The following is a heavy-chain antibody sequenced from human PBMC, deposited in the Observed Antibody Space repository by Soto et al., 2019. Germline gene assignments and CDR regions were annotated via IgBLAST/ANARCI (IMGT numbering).Heavy chain of an antibody. CDR2: ITSSSAYI. CDR1: GFSFSTYS. V-gene: IGHV3-21*01. Sequence: EGQLVESGGGLVKPGGSLRLSCAASGFSFSTYSLNWVRQAPGKGLEWVSSITSSSAYIHYADSVKGRFTISRDNAKNLLYLQMNSLRAEDTAVYYCARDNNFFDSGSGVDYWGQGTLVTVSS. J-gene: IGHJ4*02. CDR3: ARDNNFFDSGSGVDY. D-gene: IGHD3-10*01.